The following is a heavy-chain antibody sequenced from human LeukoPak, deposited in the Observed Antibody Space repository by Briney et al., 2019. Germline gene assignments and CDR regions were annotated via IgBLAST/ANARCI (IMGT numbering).Heavy chain of an antibody. D-gene: IGHD6-13*01. CDR2: ISSSGST. Sequence: SETLSLTCTVSGDSISSGDYYWSWIRQPAGKGLEWIGRISSSGSTNYNPSLKSRVTISVDTSKNQFSLKLSSVTAADTAVYYCARDTSSSWYRAGGWFDPWGQGTLVTVSS. CDR1: GDSISSGDYY. J-gene: IGHJ5*02. CDR3: ARDTSSSWYRAGGWFDP. V-gene: IGHV4-61*02.